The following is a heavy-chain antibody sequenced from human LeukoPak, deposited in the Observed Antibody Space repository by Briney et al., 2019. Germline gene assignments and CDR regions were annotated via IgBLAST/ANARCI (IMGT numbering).Heavy chain of an antibody. J-gene: IGHJ6*03. D-gene: IGHD1-26*01. CDR3: ARDRGSYLAYYYYMDV. V-gene: IGHV1-2*02. CDR2: INPNSGDT. CDR1: GYTFTSYY. Sequence: GASVKVSCKASGYTFTSYYMHWVRQAPGQGLEWMGWINPNSGDTNYAQKFQGRVTMTRDTSISTAYMELSRLRSDDTAVYYCARDRGSYLAYYYYMDVWGKGTTVSVSS.